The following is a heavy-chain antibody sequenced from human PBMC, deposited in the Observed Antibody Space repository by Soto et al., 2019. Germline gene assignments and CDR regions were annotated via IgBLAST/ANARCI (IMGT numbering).Heavy chain of an antibody. CDR3: ARVGDYLSHYYYYMDV. D-gene: IGHD4-17*01. J-gene: IGHJ6*03. V-gene: IGHV4-59*01. CDR1: GDSISSYY. CDR2: ISYSGST. Sequence: SETLSLTCIVSGDSISSYYWSWIRQPPGKGLEWIGNISYSGSTNYNPSLKSRVTISADTSKNQFSLKLSSVTAADTAVYYCARVGDYLSHYYYYMDVWGKGTTVTVSS.